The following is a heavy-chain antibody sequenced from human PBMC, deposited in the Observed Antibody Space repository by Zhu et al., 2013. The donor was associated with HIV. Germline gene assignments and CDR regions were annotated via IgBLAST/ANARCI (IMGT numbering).Heavy chain of an antibody. Sequence: QVQLVQSGAEVKKPGSSVKVSCKASGGTFSSYAISWVRQAPGQGLEWMGGIIPIFGTANYAQKFQGRVTITADKSTSTAYMELSSLRSEDTAVYYCARVADCGGDCYSEFWYFDLWGRGTLVTVSS. D-gene: IGHD2-21*01. V-gene: IGHV1-69*06. CDR3: ARVADCGGDCYSEFWYFDL. CDR2: IIPIFGTA. CDR1: GGTFSSYA. J-gene: IGHJ2*01.